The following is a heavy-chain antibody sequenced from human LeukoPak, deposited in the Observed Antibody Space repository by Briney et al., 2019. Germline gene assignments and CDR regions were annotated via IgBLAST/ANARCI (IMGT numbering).Heavy chain of an antibody. V-gene: IGHV3-23*01. Sequence: GGSLRLSCAASGFTFSSYAMSWVRQAPGKGLEWVSAISGSGGSTYYADSVKGRFTISRDNSKNTLYLQMNSLRAEDTAVYYCAKMARVVLWFGHLNAFDIWGQGTMVTVSS. D-gene: IGHD3-10*01. CDR1: GFTFSSYA. J-gene: IGHJ3*02. CDR3: AKMARVVLWFGHLNAFDI. CDR2: ISGSGGST.